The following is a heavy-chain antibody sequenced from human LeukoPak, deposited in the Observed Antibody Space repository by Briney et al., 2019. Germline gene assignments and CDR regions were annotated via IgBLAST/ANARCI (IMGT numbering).Heavy chain of an antibody. D-gene: IGHD3-16*01. CDR3: ARFGVYYDMGV. V-gene: IGHV4-61*08. J-gene: IGHJ6*02. CDR2: IHYSGKA. Sequence: MASQTLSLTCTVSGGSITSGDCYWTWIRQPPGKGLEWIGQIHYSGKADYNPSLRSRITISVDTSKNQMSLKLSSVTAADTAVYYCARFGVYYDMGVWGQGTTVTVS. CDR1: GGSITSGDCY.